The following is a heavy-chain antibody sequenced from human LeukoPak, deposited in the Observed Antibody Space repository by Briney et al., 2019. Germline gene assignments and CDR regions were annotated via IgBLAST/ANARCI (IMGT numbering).Heavy chain of an antibody. J-gene: IGHJ5*02. D-gene: IGHD3-22*01. Sequence: SETLSFTCTVSGGSISSYYWSWIRQPPGKGLEWIGYIYYSGSTNYNPSLKSRVTISVDTSKNQFSLKLSSVTAADTAVYYCARARKYYYDSSAWFDPWGQGTLVTVSS. CDR2: IYYSGST. V-gene: IGHV4-59*01. CDR3: ARARKYYYDSSAWFDP. CDR1: GGSISSYY.